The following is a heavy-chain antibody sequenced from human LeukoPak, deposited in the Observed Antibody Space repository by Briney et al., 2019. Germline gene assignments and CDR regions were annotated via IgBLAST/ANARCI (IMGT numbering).Heavy chain of an antibody. J-gene: IGHJ4*02. Sequence: SETLSLTCTVSGGSISSYSWSWIRQPPGKGLEWIGYIYYSGSTNYNPSLKSRVTISVDTSKKQFSLKLSSLTAADTAVYYCAAQGRYSSGWRADYWGQGTLVTVSS. CDR1: GGSISSYS. CDR2: IYYSGST. CDR3: AAQGRYSSGWRADY. D-gene: IGHD6-19*01. V-gene: IGHV4-59*01.